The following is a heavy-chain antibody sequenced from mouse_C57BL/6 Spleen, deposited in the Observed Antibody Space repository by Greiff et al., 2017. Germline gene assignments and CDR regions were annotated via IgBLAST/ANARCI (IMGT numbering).Heavy chain of an antibody. CDR1: GYSITSGYY. CDR3: ARDRDCTAWFAY. Sequence: EVQVVESGPGLVKPSQSLSLTCSVTGYSITSGYYWNWIRQFPGNKLEWMGYISYDGSHNYNPSLKNRISITRDTSKNQFFLTLNSVTTEDTATYYCARDRDCTAWFAYWGQGTLVTVSA. CDR2: ISYDGSH. J-gene: IGHJ3*01. D-gene: IGHD5-1*01. V-gene: IGHV3-6*01.